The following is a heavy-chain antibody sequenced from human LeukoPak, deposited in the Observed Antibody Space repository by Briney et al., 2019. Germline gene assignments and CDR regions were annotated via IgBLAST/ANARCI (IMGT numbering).Heavy chain of an antibody. D-gene: IGHD3-3*01. V-gene: IGHV4-34*01. J-gene: IGHJ4*02. Sequence: SETLSLTCAVYGGSFSGYYWSWIRQPPGKGLEWIGEINHSGSTNYNPSLKSRVTISVDTSKNQFSLKLSSVTAADTAVYYCARVGTSRQTLYYDFWSGYIGDTVFDYWGQGTLVTVSS. CDR3: ARVGTSRQTLYYDFWSGYIGDTVFDY. CDR2: INHSGST. CDR1: GGSFSGYY.